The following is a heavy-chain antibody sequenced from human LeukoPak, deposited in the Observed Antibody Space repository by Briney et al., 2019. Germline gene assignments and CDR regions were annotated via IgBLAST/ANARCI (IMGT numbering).Heavy chain of an antibody. CDR1: GFTFSAYS. J-gene: IGHJ4*02. V-gene: IGHV3-23*01. CDR2: ISGSGGIT. CDR3: AKGDGDFPLDH. D-gene: IGHD4-17*01. Sequence: PGGSLRLSCAASGFTFSAYSMNWVRQAPGKGLEWVSSISGSGGITYYADSVQGRFTISRDTSKNILNLQMNSLRAEDTATYYCAKGDGDFPLDHWGQGTLVTVSS.